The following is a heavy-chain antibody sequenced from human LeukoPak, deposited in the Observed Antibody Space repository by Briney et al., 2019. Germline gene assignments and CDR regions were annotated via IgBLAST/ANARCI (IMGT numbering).Heavy chain of an antibody. V-gene: IGHV3-49*04. CDR1: GFTFGDYA. CDR2: IRSKAYGGTT. J-gene: IGHJ4*02. Sequence: PGGSLRLSCTASGFTFGDYAMSWVRQAPGKGLEWVGFIRSKAYGGTTGYAASVKGRFTISRDDSKSIAYLQMNSLKTEDTAVYYCTSIPITIFGVIDYWGQGTLVTVSS. CDR3: TSIPITIFGVIDY. D-gene: IGHD3-3*01.